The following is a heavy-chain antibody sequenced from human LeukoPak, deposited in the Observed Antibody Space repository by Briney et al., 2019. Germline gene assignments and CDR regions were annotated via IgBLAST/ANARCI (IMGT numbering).Heavy chain of an antibody. Sequence: SETLSLTCTVSGGSISSYYWSWIRQPAGKGLEWIGRIYSSGSTNYNPSLKSRVTMSVDTSKNQFSLKLSSVTAADTAAYYCTREVEMGDFWSGSRGHFDLWGRGTLVTVSS. J-gene: IGHJ2*01. CDR1: GGSISSYY. V-gene: IGHV4-4*07. CDR2: IYSSGST. CDR3: TREVEMGDFWSGSRGHFDL. D-gene: IGHD3-3*01.